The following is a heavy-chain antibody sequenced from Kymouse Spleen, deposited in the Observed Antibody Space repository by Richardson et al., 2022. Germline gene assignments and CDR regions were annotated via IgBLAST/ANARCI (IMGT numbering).Heavy chain of an antibody. V-gene: IGHV3-33*01. D-gene: IGHD1-26*01. CDR3: ARERVYSGSYYYGMDV. J-gene: IGHJ6*02. Sequence: QVQLVESGGGVVQPGRSLRLSCAASGFTFSSYGMHWVRQAPGKGLEWVAVIWYDGSNKYYADSVKGRFTISRDNSKNTLYLQMNSLRAEDTAVYYCARERVYSGSYYYGMDVWGQGTTVTVSS. CDR1: GFTFSSYG. CDR2: IWYDGSNK.